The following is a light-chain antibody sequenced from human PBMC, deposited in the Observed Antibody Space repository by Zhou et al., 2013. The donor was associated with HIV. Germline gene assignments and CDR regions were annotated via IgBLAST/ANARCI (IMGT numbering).Light chain of an antibody. CDR3: QQYASSPRT. CDR2: GAS. CDR1: QSVSSSY. V-gene: IGKV3-20*01. J-gene: IGKJ1*01. Sequence: EIVLTQSPGTLSLSPGERATLFCRASQSVSSSYIAWYQQKPGQAPRLLIYGASSRAPGIPDRFSGSGSGTDFTLTISRLEPEDFAVYSCQQYASSPRTFGQGTKVEIK.